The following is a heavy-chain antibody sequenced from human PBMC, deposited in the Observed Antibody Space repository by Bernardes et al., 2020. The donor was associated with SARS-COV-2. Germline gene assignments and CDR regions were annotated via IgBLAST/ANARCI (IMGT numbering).Heavy chain of an antibody. CDR2: MKYDGSEK. CDR1: GFTFNTFC. V-gene: IGHV3-7*05. CDR3: ARDRPRGYTLGYRALDI. D-gene: IGHD5-18*01. Sequence: GGSLRLSCSASGFTFNTFCMTWVRQAPGKGLEWVANMKYDGSEKYYADSVKGRFTISRDNAKNSLYLQMNSLRVDDTAVYYCARDRPRGYTLGYRALDIWGQGTVVTVSS. J-gene: IGHJ3*02.